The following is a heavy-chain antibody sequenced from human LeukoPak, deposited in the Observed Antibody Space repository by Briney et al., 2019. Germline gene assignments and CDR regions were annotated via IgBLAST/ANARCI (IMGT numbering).Heavy chain of an antibody. D-gene: IGHD6-19*01. CDR1: GFIFSNYG. CDR3: ATMQWLEGADWFDP. J-gene: IGHJ5*02. CDR2: IRYDESNK. Sequence: GGSLRLSCAASGFIFSNYGMHWVRQAPGKGLEWVAFIRYDESNKFYADSVKGRFTISRDNSKNTLFLQMNSLRAEDTAVYYCATMQWLEGADWFDPWGQGTLVTVSS. V-gene: IGHV3-30*02.